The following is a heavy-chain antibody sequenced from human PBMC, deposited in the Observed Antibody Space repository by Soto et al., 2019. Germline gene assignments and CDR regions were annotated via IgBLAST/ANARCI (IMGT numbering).Heavy chain of an antibody. V-gene: IGHV4-34*01. CDR1: GGSFSGYY. Sequence: SETLSLTCAVYGGSFSGYYWSWIRQPPGKGLEWIGEINHSGSTNYNPSLKSRVTISVDTSKNQFSLKLSSVTAADTAVYYCARIAVRSGYGMDVWGQGTTVTAP. CDR3: ARIAVRSGYGMDV. D-gene: IGHD6-6*01. CDR2: INHSGST. J-gene: IGHJ6*02.